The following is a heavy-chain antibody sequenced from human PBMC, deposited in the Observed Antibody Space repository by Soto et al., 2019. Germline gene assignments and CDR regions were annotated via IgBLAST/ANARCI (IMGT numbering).Heavy chain of an antibody. CDR3: AREQEWFGELFLFGP. CDR2: IYYSGST. Sequence: QVQLQESGPGLVKPSETLSLTCTVSGGSISSYYWSWIRQPPGEGLEWIGYIYYSGSTNYNPSLKSRVTISVDTAKNQIALKLSSVTAADTAVYYCAREQEWFGELFLFGPWGQGTLVNGFS. D-gene: IGHD3-10*01. J-gene: IGHJ5*02. CDR1: GGSISSYY. V-gene: IGHV4-59*01.